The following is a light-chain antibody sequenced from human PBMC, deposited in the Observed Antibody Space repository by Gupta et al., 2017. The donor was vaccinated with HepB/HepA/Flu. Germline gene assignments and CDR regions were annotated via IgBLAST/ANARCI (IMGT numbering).Light chain of an antibody. CDR3: HAGDNSSVV. CDR1: TSGDQY. CDR2: KDN. V-gene: IGLV3-1*01. Sequence: SSVLTQPPSVSVSPGQTASTTCSVDTSGDQYACCYQQRPGQSPVLVIDKDNNRTAGTRERCSGSNSGNTATLTIRGTQDMDEDDYYLHAGDNSSVVFGGGTKLTVL. J-gene: IGLJ2*01.